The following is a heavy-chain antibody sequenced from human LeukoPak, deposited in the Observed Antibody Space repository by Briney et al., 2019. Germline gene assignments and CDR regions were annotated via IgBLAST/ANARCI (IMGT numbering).Heavy chain of an antibody. D-gene: IGHD2-8*01. CDR2: IYNTGRT. V-gene: IGHV4-59*08. CDR1: GGSITNYY. J-gene: IGHJ2*01. CDR3: ATSPYCSNGICFTRWYFDL. Sequence: PSETLSLTCSVSGGSITNYYWSWIRQSPGKGLEWIGFIYNTGRTNYNPSLQSRVTMSIDTSKNQFSLKLSSVTAADTAVYYCATSPYCSNGICFTRWYFDLWGRGTLVTVSS.